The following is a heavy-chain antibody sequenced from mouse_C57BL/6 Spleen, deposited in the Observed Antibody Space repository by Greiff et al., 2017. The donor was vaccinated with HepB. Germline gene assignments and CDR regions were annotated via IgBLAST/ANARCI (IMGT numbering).Heavy chain of an antibody. CDR1: GYTFTDYY. CDR2: IYPGSGNT. J-gene: IGHJ2*01. D-gene: IGHD1-1*01. CDR3: AISGGSSYVDYFDY. Sequence: QVQLQQSGAELVRPGASVKLSCKASGYTFTDYYINWVKQRPGQGLAWIARIYPGSGNTYYNEKFKGKATLTAEKSSSTAYMQLSSLTSEDSAVYFCAISGGSSYVDYFDYWGQGTTLTVSS. V-gene: IGHV1-76*01.